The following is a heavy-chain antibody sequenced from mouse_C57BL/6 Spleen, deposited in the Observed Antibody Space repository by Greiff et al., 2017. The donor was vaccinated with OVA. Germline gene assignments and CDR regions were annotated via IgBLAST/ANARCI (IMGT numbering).Heavy chain of an antibody. CDR3: TGLNYYSSSHYAMDY. V-gene: IGHV1-15*01. Sequence: VQLQQSGAELARPGASVTLSCKASGYTFTDYEMRWVKQTPVHGLEWIGAIYPETGGTSYNQKFKGKAILTADKSSSTAYMELRSLTSEDSAVYDCTGLNYYSSSHYAMDYWGQGTSVTVSS. J-gene: IGHJ4*01. CDR2: IYPETGGT. D-gene: IGHD1-1*01. CDR1: GYTFTDYE.